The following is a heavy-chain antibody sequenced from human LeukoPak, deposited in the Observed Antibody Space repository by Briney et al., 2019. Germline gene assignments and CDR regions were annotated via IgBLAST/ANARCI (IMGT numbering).Heavy chain of an antibody. CDR2: IYHSGST. D-gene: IGHD6-13*01. Sequence: SETLSLPCTVSGGSISSGDYYWSWIRQPPGKGLEWIGEIYHSGSTNYNPSLRSRVTISVDKSKNQFSLKLSSVTAADTAVYYCASLGSPLDYWGQGTLVTVSS. J-gene: IGHJ4*02. CDR3: ASLGSPLDY. V-gene: IGHV4-39*07. CDR1: GGSISSGDYY.